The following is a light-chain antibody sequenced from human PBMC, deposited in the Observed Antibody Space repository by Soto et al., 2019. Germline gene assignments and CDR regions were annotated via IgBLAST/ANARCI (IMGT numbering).Light chain of an antibody. CDR2: GAS. CDR3: QQYGRT. J-gene: IGKJ1*01. CDR1: QSISSSY. V-gene: IGKV3-20*01. Sequence: EIVLTQSPGTLSLSPGERANLSCRASQSISSSYLAWYQQKPGQAPRLLIYGASSRATGIPDRFSGSGSGTDFTLTISRLEPEDFAVYYCQQYGRTFGQGTKVEIK.